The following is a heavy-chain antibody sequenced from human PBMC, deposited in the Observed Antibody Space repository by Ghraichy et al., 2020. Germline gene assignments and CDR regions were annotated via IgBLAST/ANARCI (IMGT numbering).Heavy chain of an antibody. CDR2: ISDTGTTT. CDR3: AKQYLVGG. V-gene: IGHV3-23*01. J-gene: IGHJ4*02. D-gene: IGHD3-3*01. CDR1: GFSFSGHA. Sequence: GESLNISCGASGFSFSGHAMNWDRQAPGGELEWVSSISDTGTTTYVADSVKGRFTISIDNSKNMLSLQMNSVRVDDTAVYYCAKQYLVGGWGQGTLGTVPS.